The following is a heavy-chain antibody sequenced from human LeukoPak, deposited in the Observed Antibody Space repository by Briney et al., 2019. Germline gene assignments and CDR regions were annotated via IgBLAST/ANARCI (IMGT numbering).Heavy chain of an antibody. CDR2: ISSSGSTI. V-gene: IGHV3-11*01. J-gene: IGHJ4*02. Sequence: GGSLRLSCAASGFTFSDYYMSWVRQAPGKGLEWVSYISSSGSTIYYADSVKGRFTISRDNAKNSLYLQMNSLRAEDTAVYYCAREVTRPYYFDYWGQGTLVTVSS. CDR1: GFTFSDYY. CDR3: AREVTRPYYFDY.